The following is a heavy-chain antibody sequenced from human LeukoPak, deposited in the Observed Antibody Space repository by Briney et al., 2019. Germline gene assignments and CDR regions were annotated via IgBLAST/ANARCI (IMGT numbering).Heavy chain of an antibody. J-gene: IGHJ5*02. V-gene: IGHV1-3*01. CDR2: INAGNGNT. D-gene: IGHD6-19*01. CDR3: ARGAPIRVAVAATFDP. Sequence: AASVKVSCKASGYTSTSYAMHWVRQAPGQRLEWMGWINAGNGNTKYSQKFQGRVTITRDTSASTAYMELSSLRSEDTAVYYCARGAPIRVAVAATFDPWGQGTLVTVPS. CDR1: GYTSTSYA.